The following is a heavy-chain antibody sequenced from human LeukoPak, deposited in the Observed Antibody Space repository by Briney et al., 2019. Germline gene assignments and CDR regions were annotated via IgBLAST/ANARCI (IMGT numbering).Heavy chain of an antibody. CDR2: ILWNGGRT. J-gene: IGHJ6*03. Sequence: GGSLRLSCAPSGFTLDDYVMSCVRPAPEGRREWVSGILWNGGRTGYPDSVKGRYTISRDNATNSPYLQMISLRAEDTALYGCAREGKTSDYYYHYMDVWGKGTTVTVSS. CDR1: GFTLDDYV. D-gene: IGHD4-23*01. V-gene: IGHV3-20*01. CDR3: AREGKTSDYYYHYMDV.